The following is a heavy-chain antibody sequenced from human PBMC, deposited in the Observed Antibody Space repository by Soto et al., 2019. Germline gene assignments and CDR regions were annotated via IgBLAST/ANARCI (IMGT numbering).Heavy chain of an antibody. CDR3: VISQIFPRDYFDP. Sequence: TLSLTCTASVGSITSCAYYWSWIRQHPGKGLEWLGYIYDSGSTSYNPSLQSRLTISADTSKNQFSLRLTSVTAADTAVYYGVISQIFPRDYFDPWGQGTRVTVSS. CDR2: IYDSGST. V-gene: IGHV4-31*03. D-gene: IGHD4-17*01. CDR1: VGSITSCAYY. J-gene: IGHJ5*02.